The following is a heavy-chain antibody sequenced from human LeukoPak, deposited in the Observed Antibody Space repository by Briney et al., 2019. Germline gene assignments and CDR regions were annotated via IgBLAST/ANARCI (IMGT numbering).Heavy chain of an antibody. Sequence: SETLSLTCTVSGVSISSYYWSWIRQPPGKGLEWMGNIYYSGSTNYNPSLKSRVTISVDTTKNEFSQMLSAVTAADTAVYYCARADDDGDPYWSDPWGQRTLVTVSS. J-gene: IGHJ5*02. V-gene: IGHV4-59*01. CDR2: IYYSGST. CDR3: ARADDDGDPYWSDP. CDR1: GVSISSYY. D-gene: IGHD4-17*01.